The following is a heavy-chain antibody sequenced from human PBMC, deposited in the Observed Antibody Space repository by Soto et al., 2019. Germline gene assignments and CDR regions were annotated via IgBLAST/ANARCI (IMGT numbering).Heavy chain of an antibody. CDR3: AKDPAPYYDILTGYLGSIDY. Sequence: EVQLLESGGGLVQPGGSLRLSCAASGFTFSSYAMSWVRQAPGKGLEWVSAISGSGGSTYYADSVKGRFTISRDNSKNTLYLQRNSLRAEDTAVYYCAKDPAPYYDILTGYLGSIDYWGQGTLVTVSS. D-gene: IGHD3-9*01. CDR1: GFTFSSYA. V-gene: IGHV3-23*01. CDR2: ISGSGGST. J-gene: IGHJ4*02.